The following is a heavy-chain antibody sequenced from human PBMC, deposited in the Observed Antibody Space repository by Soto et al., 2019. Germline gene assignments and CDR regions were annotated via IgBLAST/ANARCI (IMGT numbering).Heavy chain of an antibody. D-gene: IGHD2-2*01. V-gene: IGHV3-73*01. J-gene: IGHJ4*02. CDR1: GFTFSGSA. CDR2: IRSKANSYAT. CDR3: TTDHIVVVLAPQ. Sequence: GGTLRLSCAASGFTFSGSALHWVRQASGKGLEWVGRIRSKANSYATAYAASVQGRLTISRDDSKNTVYLQMNSLKTEDTAVYYCTTDHIVVVLAPQWGQGTLVTVSS.